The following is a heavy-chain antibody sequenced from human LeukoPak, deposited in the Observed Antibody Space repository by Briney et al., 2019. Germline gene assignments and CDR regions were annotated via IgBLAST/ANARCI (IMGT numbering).Heavy chain of an antibody. Sequence: GGSLRLSCAASGVTFSSHEMNWVRQPPGKGLEWVSYISSGGSTIYYADSVKGRFTISRDNAKNTLYLQMNSLRAEATAVYYCAKVRYYRLNYGMDVWGQGTTVTVSS. D-gene: IGHD1-14*01. CDR2: ISSGGSTI. J-gene: IGHJ6*02. V-gene: IGHV3-48*03. CDR1: GVTFSSHE. CDR3: AKVRYYRLNYGMDV.